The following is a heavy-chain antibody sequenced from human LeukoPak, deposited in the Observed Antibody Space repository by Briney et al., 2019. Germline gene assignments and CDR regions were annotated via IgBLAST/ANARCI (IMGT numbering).Heavy chain of an antibody. CDR2: ISSSSSYI. Sequence: PGGSLRLSCTVSGFTVSSNSMSWVRQAPGKGLEWVSSISSSSSYIYYADSVKGRFTISRDNAKNSLYLQMNSLRAEDTAVYYCARADCSGGSCYGYFDYWGQGTLVTVSS. J-gene: IGHJ4*02. D-gene: IGHD2-15*01. CDR3: ARADCSGGSCYGYFDY. V-gene: IGHV3-21*01. CDR1: GFTVSSNS.